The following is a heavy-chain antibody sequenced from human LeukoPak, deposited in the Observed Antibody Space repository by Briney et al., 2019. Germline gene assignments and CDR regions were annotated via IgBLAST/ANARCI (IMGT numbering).Heavy chain of an antibody. CDR3: ARFRPDVVLLWFGENPLGFDY. CDR1: GGSFSGYY. CDR2: IYYSGST. Sequence: SETLSLTCAVYGGSFSGYYWSWIRQPPGKGLEWIGSIYYSGSTYYNPSLNSRVTISVDTSKNQFSLKLSSVTAADTAVYYCARFRPDVVLLWFGENPLGFDYWGQGTLVTVSS. V-gene: IGHV4-34*01. J-gene: IGHJ4*02. D-gene: IGHD3-10*01.